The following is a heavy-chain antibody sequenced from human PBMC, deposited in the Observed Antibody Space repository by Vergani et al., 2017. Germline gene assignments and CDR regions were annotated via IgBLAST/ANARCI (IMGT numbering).Heavy chain of an antibody. CDR1: GFALNRHA. J-gene: IGHJ4*02. V-gene: IGHV3-30-3*01. D-gene: IGHD5-24*01. CDR2: ISFDGTNE. Sequence: VQLLESGGGLVQPGGSLRLSCVVSGFALNRHAMYWVRQAPGKGLEWVVGISFDGTNEYYPDLVKGRFTISRDISKNTLYLQMNSLRGDDTAVYYCARETRDTPSSLDYWGQGTLVTVSS. CDR3: ARETRDTPSSLDY.